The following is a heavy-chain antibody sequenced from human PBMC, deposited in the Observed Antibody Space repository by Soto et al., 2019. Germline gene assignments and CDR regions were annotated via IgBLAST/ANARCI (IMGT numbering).Heavy chain of an antibody. CDR1: GGTFSSYA. D-gene: IGHD1-1*01. Sequence: QVQLVQSGAEVKKPGSSVKVSCKASGGTFSSYAISWVRQAPGQGLEWMGGIIPIFGTANYAQKFQGRVTITADESTRTAYMDLRSLRSEATAVYSCASPGGGRNYYYSGMDVWGQGTTVTVSS. V-gene: IGHV1-69*12. CDR2: IIPIFGTA. CDR3: ASPGGGRNYYYSGMDV. J-gene: IGHJ6*02.